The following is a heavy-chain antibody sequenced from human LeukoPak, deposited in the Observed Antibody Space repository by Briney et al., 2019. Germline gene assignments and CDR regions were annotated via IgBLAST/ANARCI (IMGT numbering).Heavy chain of an antibody. Sequence: SETLSLTRTVSGGSISSSSYYWSWIRQPPGKGLEWIGYIYYSGSTNYNPSLKSRVTISVDTSKNQFSLKLSSVTAADTAVYYCARYIGGGYWFDPWGQGTLVTVSS. D-gene: IGHD3-10*01. CDR3: ARYIGGGYWFDP. CDR2: IYYSGST. V-gene: IGHV4-61*01. J-gene: IGHJ5*02. CDR1: GGSISSSSYY.